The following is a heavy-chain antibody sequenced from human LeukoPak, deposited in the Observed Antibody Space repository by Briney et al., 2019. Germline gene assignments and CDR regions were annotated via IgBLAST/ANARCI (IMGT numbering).Heavy chain of an antibody. CDR2: ISYDGSKK. Sequence: GGSLRLSCAASGFMFSSHGMHWVRRAPGKGLEWVAVISYDGSKKYYADSVKGRFTISRDNSKNTLYLQMNSLRAEDTAVYYCAKGDYYDVLTGRQNWFGPWGQGTLVTVSS. V-gene: IGHV3-30*18. D-gene: IGHD3-9*01. CDR3: AKGDYYDVLTGRQNWFGP. CDR1: GFMFSSHG. J-gene: IGHJ5*02.